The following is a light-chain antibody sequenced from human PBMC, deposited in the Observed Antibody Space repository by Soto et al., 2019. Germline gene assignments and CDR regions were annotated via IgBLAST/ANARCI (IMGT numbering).Light chain of an antibody. Sequence: EIGMTQSPATLSVSPVERATLSCIASQSININLAWYQQKPGQAPRLLIYGASTRATGLPARFSGSGSGTEFTLIISSLQSEDSAVYYCQQYDNWPITFGQGTRLEIK. J-gene: IGKJ5*01. CDR2: GAS. CDR3: QQYDNWPIT. V-gene: IGKV3-15*01. CDR1: QSININ.